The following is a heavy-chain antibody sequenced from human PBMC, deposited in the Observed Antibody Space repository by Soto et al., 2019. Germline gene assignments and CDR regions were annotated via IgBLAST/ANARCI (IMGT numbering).Heavy chain of an antibody. CDR3: ARGDDFDSGGG. CDR1: GFTFSSYG. J-gene: IGHJ1*01. V-gene: IGHV3-33*01. Sequence: QVQLVQSGGGVVQPGRSLRLSCAASGFTFSSYGMHWVRQAPGKGLEWVAVIWYDGSNKYYADSVKGRFTISRDNSKNTLYLQMNSLRSEETAVYYCARGDDFDSGGGWGQGVLVTVSS. D-gene: IGHD3-10*01. CDR2: IWYDGSNK.